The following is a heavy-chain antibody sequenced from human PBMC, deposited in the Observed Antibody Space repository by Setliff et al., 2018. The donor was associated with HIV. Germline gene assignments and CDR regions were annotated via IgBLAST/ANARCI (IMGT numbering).Heavy chain of an antibody. CDR1: GFTTFNPVW. D-gene: IGHD3-9*01. V-gene: IGHV3-15*01. CDR3: ARGTSVSDILTQGGY. Sequence: GSLRLSCVVSGFTTFNPVWMGWVRQAPGKGLEWVGRIKSNAAGATAAYIAPVRGRFTISRDNAKNSLYLQMNSLRAEDTAVYYCARGTSVSDILTQGGYWGQGTQVTVSS. CDR2: IKSNAAGATA. J-gene: IGHJ4*02.